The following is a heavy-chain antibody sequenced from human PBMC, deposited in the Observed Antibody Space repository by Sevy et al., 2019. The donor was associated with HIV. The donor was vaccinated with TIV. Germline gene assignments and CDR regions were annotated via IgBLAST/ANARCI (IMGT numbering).Heavy chain of an antibody. D-gene: IGHD4-17*01. CDR1: GYTFVDYY. J-gene: IGHJ4*02. CDR2: VHPKNGGT. Sequence: ASVKVSCKAFGYTFVDYYIYWVRQAPGQGLECLGRVHPKNGGTKYARMFQERVTMTSDPSINTGFMQLTSLRPDDTAVYFCARLSGAYGDYPSDYWGQGTLVTVSS. CDR3: ARLSGAYGDYPSDY. V-gene: IGHV1-2*06.